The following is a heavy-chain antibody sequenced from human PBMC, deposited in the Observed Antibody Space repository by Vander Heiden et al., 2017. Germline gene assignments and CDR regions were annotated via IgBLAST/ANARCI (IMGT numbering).Heavy chain of an antibody. Sequence: EVQLVQSGTEIKNTGESLKISCKASGYNFATYWIGWVRQLPGKGLEWMGIIYPADSDTRSSPSFQGQVTISADKSTTTAYLQWSSLKASDTAMYYCARQQAEAGQRYDYWGQGTLVTVSS. CDR2: IYPADSDT. CDR1: GYNFATYW. CDR3: ARQQAEAGQRYDY. J-gene: IGHJ4*02. V-gene: IGHV5-51*01. D-gene: IGHD6-13*01.